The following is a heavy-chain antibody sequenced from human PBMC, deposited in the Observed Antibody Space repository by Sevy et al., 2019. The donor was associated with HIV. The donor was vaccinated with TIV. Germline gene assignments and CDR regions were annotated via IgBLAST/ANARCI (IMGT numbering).Heavy chain of an antibody. J-gene: IGHJ6*02. CDR2: IFYSRST. V-gene: IGHV4-59*01. Sequence: SETLSLICTVSGDSISGYYWNWIRQPPGKGLEWIGYIFYSRSTTYNPSLKSRVTISKDTSKNQFSLKLTSVTAADTAIYFFARGDPELLYGMDVWGQGTAVTVSS. CDR1: GDSISGYY. CDR3: ARGDPELLYGMDV. D-gene: IGHD1-7*01.